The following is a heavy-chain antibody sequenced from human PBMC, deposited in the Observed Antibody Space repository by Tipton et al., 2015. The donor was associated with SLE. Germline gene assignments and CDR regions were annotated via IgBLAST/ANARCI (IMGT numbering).Heavy chain of an antibody. D-gene: IGHD6-13*01. V-gene: IGHV4-61*02. Sequence: TLSLTCTVSGGSISSGGYYWSWIRQPAGKGLEWIERIYTSGSTNYNPSLKSRVTISVDTSKNQFSLVLNSVTVADTAVYYCARGGQLADFDYWGQGTLVTVSS. J-gene: IGHJ4*02. CDR2: IYTSGST. CDR1: GGSISSGGYY. CDR3: ARGGQLADFDY.